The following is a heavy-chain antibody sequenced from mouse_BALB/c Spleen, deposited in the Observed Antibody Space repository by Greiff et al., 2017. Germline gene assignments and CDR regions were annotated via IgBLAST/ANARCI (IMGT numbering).Heavy chain of an antibody. Sequence: EVKLVESGGGLVQPGGSRKLSCAASGFTFSSFGMHWVRQAPEKGLEWVAYISSGSSTIYYADTVKGRFTISRDNPKNTLFLQMTSLRSEDTAMYYCARFYGRGYFDVWGAGTTVTVSS. CDR2: ISSGSSTI. D-gene: IGHD2-1*01. CDR1: GFTFSSFG. V-gene: IGHV5-17*02. J-gene: IGHJ1*01. CDR3: ARFYGRGYFDV.